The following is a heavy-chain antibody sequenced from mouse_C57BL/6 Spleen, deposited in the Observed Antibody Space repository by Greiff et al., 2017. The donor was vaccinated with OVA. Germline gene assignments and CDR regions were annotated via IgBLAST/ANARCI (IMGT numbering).Heavy chain of an antibody. CDR3: AREGYYGSSLYWYFDV. CDR2: ISDGGSYT. Sequence: DVKLVESGGGLVKPGGSLKLSCAASGFTFSSYAMSWVRQTPEKRLEWVATISDGGSYTYYPDNVKGRFTISRDNAKNNLYLQMSHLKSEDTAMYYCAREGYYGSSLYWYFDVWGTGTTVTVSS. V-gene: IGHV5-4*01. CDR1: GFTFSSYA. D-gene: IGHD1-1*01. J-gene: IGHJ1*03.